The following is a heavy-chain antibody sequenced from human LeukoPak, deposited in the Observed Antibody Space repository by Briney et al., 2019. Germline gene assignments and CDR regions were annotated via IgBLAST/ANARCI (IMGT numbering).Heavy chain of an antibody. CDR3: AGSIVAMNWFDP. Sequence: ASVKVSCKASGYTFTSYGISWVRQAPGQGPEWMGWISAYNGNTNYAQKFQGRVTTTTDTSTSTAYMELRSLRSDDTAVYYCAGSIVAMNWFDPWGQGTLVTISA. D-gene: IGHD5-12*01. CDR2: ISAYNGNT. CDR1: GYTFTSYG. J-gene: IGHJ5*02. V-gene: IGHV1-18*01.